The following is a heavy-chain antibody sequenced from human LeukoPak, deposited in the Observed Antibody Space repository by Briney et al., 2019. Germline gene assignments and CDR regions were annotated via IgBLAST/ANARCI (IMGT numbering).Heavy chain of an antibody. CDR2: ISAYNGNT. Sequence: ASGKVSCKASGYTFTSYGISWVRQAPGQGLEWMGWISAYNGNTNYAQKLQGRVTMTTDTSTSTAYMELRSLRSDDTAVYYCARDVYDSSGAILDYWGQGTLVTVSS. D-gene: IGHD3-22*01. V-gene: IGHV1-18*01. CDR1: GYTFTSYG. J-gene: IGHJ4*02. CDR3: ARDVYDSSGAILDY.